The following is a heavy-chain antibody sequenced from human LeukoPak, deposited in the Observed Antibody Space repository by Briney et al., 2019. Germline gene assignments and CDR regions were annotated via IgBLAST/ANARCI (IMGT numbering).Heavy chain of an antibody. CDR1: GFTFSSYS. J-gene: IGHJ4*02. CDR3: ARPNSSGWSAFDY. V-gene: IGHV3-21*01. Sequence: PGGSLRLSCAASGFTFSSYSMNWVRQAPGKGLEWVSSISSSSSYIYYADSVKGRFTISRDNAKNSLYLQMNSLRAEDTAVYYCARPNSSGWSAFDYWGQGTLVTVSS. CDR2: ISSSSSYI. D-gene: IGHD6-19*01.